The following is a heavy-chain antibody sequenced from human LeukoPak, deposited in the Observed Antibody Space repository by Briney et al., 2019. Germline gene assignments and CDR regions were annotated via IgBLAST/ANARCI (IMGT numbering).Heavy chain of an antibody. CDR2: IKQDGSEK. CDR1: GFTFSSYW. V-gene: IGHV3-7*04. D-gene: IGHD2-15*01. CDR3: ARDRSRYCSGGSCSRFDY. Sequence: GGSLRLSCAASGFTFSSYWMSWVRQAPGKGLEWVANIKQDGSEKYYVDSVKGRFTISRDNAKNSLYLQMNSLRAEDTAVYYCARDRSRYCSGGSCSRFDYWGQGTLVTVSS. J-gene: IGHJ4*02.